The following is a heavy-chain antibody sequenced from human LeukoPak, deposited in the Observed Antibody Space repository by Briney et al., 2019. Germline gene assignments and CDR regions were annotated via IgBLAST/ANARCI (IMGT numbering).Heavy chain of an antibody. CDR1: GYTFTSYY. J-gene: IGHJ5*02. D-gene: IGHD2-15*01. CDR2: INPSGGST. V-gene: IGHV1-46*01. Sequence: ASVRVSCKASGYTFTSYYMHWVRQAPGQGLEWMGIINPSGGSTSYAQKFQGRVTMTRDASTSTVYMELSSLRSEDTAVYYCARAGGYCSGGSCLFDPWGQGTLVTVSS. CDR3: ARAGGYCSGGSCLFDP.